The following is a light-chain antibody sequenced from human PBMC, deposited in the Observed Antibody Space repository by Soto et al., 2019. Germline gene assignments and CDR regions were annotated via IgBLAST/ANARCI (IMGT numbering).Light chain of an antibody. Sequence: DVVMTQSPLSLPVTLGQPASISCRSNQSLVHSDGIAYFSWFQQRKGRSPRSLIYKVSNRDSGVPARFRGSGSGTDFALQISSVEAEDVWVYYCMQGTHSPITFGQGTRLEIK. CDR2: KVS. J-gene: IGKJ5*01. CDR3: MQGTHSPIT. V-gene: IGKV2-30*02. CDR1: QSLVHSDGIAY.